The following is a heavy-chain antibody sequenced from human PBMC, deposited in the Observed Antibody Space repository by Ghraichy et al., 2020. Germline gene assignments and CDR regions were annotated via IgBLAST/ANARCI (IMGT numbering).Heavy chain of an antibody. CDR3: AKDRQRRYSSGWYPRV. CDR1: GFTFNTYA. J-gene: IGHJ4*02. Sequence: LSLTCAASGFTFNTYAMSWVRQAPGKGLEWVSAISGGGSTIHYADSVKGRFTISRDNSKNTLYLQMNSLRAEDTAVYYCAKDRQRRYSSGWYPRVWGQGTLVTVSS. V-gene: IGHV3-23*01. D-gene: IGHD6-19*01. CDR2: ISGGGSTI.